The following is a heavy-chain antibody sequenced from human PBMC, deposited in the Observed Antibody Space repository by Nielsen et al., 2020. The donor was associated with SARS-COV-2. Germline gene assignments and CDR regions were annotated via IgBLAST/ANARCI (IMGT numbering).Heavy chain of an antibody. J-gene: IGHJ4*02. D-gene: IGHD1-26*01. CDR2: ISGRGDSA. CDR1: GFTFGNYA. V-gene: IGHV3-23*01. Sequence: GGSLRLSCTASGFTFGNYAMSWVRQTPGKGLEWVSVISGRGDSAYYADSVKGRFTISRDNSKNTLYLQVASLRVEDTAVYYCARDPIVGSTGWYFDYWGQGTLVTLSS. CDR3: ARDPIVGSTGWYFDY.